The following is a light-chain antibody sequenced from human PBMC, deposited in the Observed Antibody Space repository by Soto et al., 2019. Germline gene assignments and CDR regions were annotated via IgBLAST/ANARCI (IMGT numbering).Light chain of an antibody. V-gene: IGLV2-23*02. CDR1: SSDIGNYNL. CDR2: GVT. Sequence: QSVLTQPASVSGSPGQSITISCTGTSSDIGNYNLVSWYQQHPGKAPKVIIYGVTKRPSGVSNRFSGSTSGNTASLTISGLQAEGEADYYCCSYAANSYVFGTGTKV. J-gene: IGLJ1*01. CDR3: CSYAANSYV.